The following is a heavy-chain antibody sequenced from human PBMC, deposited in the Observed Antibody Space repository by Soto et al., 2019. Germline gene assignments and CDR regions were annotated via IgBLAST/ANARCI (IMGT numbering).Heavy chain of an antibody. D-gene: IGHD2-2*01. CDR2: ISGSGGST. J-gene: IGHJ3*02. Sequence: GGSLRLSCAASGFTFSSYAMSWVRQAPGKGLEWVSAISGSGGSTYYADSVKGRFTISRDNSKNTLYLQMNSLRAEDTAVYYCAKDQFDGYCSSTSCYDAFDIGGQGTMVTVSS. CDR3: AKDQFDGYCSSTSCYDAFDI. CDR1: GFTFSSYA. V-gene: IGHV3-23*01.